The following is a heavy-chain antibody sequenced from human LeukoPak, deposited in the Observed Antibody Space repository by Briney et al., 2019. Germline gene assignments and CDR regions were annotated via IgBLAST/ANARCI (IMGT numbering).Heavy chain of an antibody. D-gene: IGHD3-16*01. Sequence: PGGSLRLSCAASGFTFSSYSMNWVRQAPGKGLEWVSSISSSSSYIYYADSVKGRFTISRDNAKNSLYLQMNSLRAEDTAVYYCARDPSPQQNYDYVWVEYYFDYWGQGTLVTVSS. CDR3: ARDPSPQQNYDYVWVEYYFDY. CDR2: ISSSSSYI. V-gene: IGHV3-21*01. J-gene: IGHJ4*02. CDR1: GFTFSSYS.